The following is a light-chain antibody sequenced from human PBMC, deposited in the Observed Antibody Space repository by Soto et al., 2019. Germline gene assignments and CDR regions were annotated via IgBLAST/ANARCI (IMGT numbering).Light chain of an antibody. CDR2: AAS. CDR1: QGIRND. J-gene: IGKJ1*01. Sequence: AIQMTQSPSSLSASVGDRVTITCRASQGIRNDLGWYQQKPGKAPKLLIYAASSLQSGVPSRFSGSGSGTDLTLTLSSLQPEDFATYYCLQDYNYPRTFGQGNKVEIK. CDR3: LQDYNYPRT. V-gene: IGKV1-6*01.